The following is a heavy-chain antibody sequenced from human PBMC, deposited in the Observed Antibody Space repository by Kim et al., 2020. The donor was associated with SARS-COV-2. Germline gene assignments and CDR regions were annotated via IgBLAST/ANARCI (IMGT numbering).Heavy chain of an antibody. J-gene: IGHJ5*02. V-gene: IGHV4-4*07. CDR3: ARAGGRTDDWFDP. Sequence: SNPTLKRGVTMSVATSKNQFSLKLGSVTAADTAVYYCARAGGRTDDWFDPWGQGTLVTVSS.